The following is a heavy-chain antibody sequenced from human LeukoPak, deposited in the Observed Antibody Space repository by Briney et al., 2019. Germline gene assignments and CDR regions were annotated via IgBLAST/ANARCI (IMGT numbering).Heavy chain of an antibody. CDR3: ARDVYGDYAIDY. J-gene: IGHJ4*02. Sequence: PGGSLRLSCAASGFTFSSYSMNWVRQAPGKGLEWVSHISGTSSPRYYADSVKGRFTITRDNAKNSLYLQMNSLRAEDTAAYYCARDVYGDYAIDYWGQGTLVTVSS. CDR2: ISGTSSPR. D-gene: IGHD4-17*01. CDR1: GFTFSSYS. V-gene: IGHV3-48*04.